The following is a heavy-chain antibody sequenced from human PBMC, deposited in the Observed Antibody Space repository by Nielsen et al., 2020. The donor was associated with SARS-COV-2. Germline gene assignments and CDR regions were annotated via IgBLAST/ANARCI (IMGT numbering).Heavy chain of an antibody. D-gene: IGHD1-26*01. CDR2: IYYSGST. CDR1: GGSISSSSYY. V-gene: IGHV4-39*01. J-gene: IGHJ4*02. CDR3: ACPQIEFSSGSYSRFDY. Sequence: SETLSLTCTVSGGSISSSSYYWGWIRQPPGKGLEWIGSIYYSGSTYYNPSLKSRVTISVDTSKNQFSLKLSSVTAADTAVYYCACPQIEFSSGSYSRFDYWGQGTLVTVSS.